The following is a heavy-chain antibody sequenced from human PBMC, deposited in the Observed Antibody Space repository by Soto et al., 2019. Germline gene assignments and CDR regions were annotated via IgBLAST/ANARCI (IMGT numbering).Heavy chain of an antibody. CDR2: ISYDGSNK. D-gene: IGHD6-19*01. J-gene: IGHJ5*02. CDR3: AKEGRKYSSGWYAFDP. V-gene: IGHV3-30*18. Sequence: QVQLVESGGGVVQPGRSLRLSCAASGFTFSSYGMHWVRQAPGKGLEWVAVISYDGSNKYYADSVKGRFTISRDNSKNTLYLQMNSRRAEDTAVYYCAKEGRKYSSGWYAFDPWGQGTLVTVSS. CDR1: GFTFSSYG.